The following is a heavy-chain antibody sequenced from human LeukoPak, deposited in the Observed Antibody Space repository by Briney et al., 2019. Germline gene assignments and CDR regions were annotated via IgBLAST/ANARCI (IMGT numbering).Heavy chain of an antibody. CDR3: ARINCSGGSCSPYYFDY. V-gene: IGHV4-59*01. J-gene: IGHJ4*02. D-gene: IGHD2-15*01. CDR1: GGSISSYY. CDR2: IYYSGST. Sequence: PSETLSLTCTVSGGSISSYYWSWIRQPPGKGLEWIGYIYYSGSTNYNPSLKSRVTISVDTSKNQFSLKLSSVTAADTAVYYCARINCSGGSCSPYYFDYWGQGTLVTVSS.